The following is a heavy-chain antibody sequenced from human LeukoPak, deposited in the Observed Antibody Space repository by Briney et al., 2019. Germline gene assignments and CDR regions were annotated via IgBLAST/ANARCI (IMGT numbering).Heavy chain of an antibody. CDR2: IRYDGSNK. D-gene: IGHD6-19*01. Sequence: GGSLRLSCAASGFTFSSYGMHWVRQAPGKGLEWVAFIRYDGSNKSYADSVKGRFTISRDNSKDTLYLQINSLRAEDTAVYYCARSGHSNGWYYFDYWGLGALVTVSS. J-gene: IGHJ4*02. CDR1: GFTFSSYG. V-gene: IGHV3-30*02. CDR3: ARSGHSNGWYYFDY.